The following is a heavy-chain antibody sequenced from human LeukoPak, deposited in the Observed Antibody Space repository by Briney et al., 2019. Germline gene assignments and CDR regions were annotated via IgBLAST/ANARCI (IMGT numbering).Heavy chain of an antibody. V-gene: IGHV4-39*01. J-gene: IGHJ4*02. CDR1: GGSISSSSYY. Sequence: SETLSLTCTVSGGSISSSSYYWGWIRQPPGKGLEWIGSIYYSGSTYYNPSLKSRVTISVDTSKNQFSLKLSSVTAADTAVYYCARRFLRGRFDYWGQGTLVTVSS. D-gene: IGHD3-3*01. CDR3: ARRFLRGRFDY. CDR2: IYYSGST.